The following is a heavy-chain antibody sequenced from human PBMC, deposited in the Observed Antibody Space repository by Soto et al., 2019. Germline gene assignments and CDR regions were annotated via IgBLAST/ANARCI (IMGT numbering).Heavy chain of an antibody. CDR3: ARDKGTGLLWFGELYF. CDR1: GGSISSYY. Sequence: SETLSLTCTVSGGSISSYYWSWIRQPPGKGLEWIGYIYYSGNANYNPSLKSRVTISVDTSKNQFSLKLSSVTAADTAVYYCARDKGTGLLWFGELYFWGQGTLVRVSS. J-gene: IGHJ4*02. CDR2: IYYSGNA. V-gene: IGHV4-59*01. D-gene: IGHD3-10*01.